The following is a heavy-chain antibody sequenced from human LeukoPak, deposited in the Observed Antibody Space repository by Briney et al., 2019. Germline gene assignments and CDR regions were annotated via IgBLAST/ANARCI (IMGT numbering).Heavy chain of an antibody. Sequence: PGGSLRLSCAASGFTFSSYGMHWVRQAPGKGLEWVAVISYDGSNKYYADSVKGRFTISRDNSKNTLYLQMSSLRAEDTAVYYCAKDLGDGYNWYYYYGMDVWGQGTTVTVSS. CDR1: GFTFSSYG. CDR2: ISYDGSNK. J-gene: IGHJ6*02. D-gene: IGHD5-24*01. V-gene: IGHV3-30*18. CDR3: AKDLGDGYNWYYYYGMDV.